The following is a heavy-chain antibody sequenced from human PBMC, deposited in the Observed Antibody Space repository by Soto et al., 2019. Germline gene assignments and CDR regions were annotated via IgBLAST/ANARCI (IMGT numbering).Heavy chain of an antibody. V-gene: IGHV1-46*01. CDR3: ARDGCAYYGSGTRCGYYYYGMDV. D-gene: IGHD3-10*01. J-gene: IGHJ6*02. CDR2: INPSGGST. Sequence: QVQLVQSGAEVKKPGASVKVSCKASGYTFTSHYMHWVRQAPGQGLEWMGIINPSGGSTSYAQKFQGRVTMTRDTSTSTVYMELSSLRSEDTAVYYCARDGCAYYGSGTRCGYYYYGMDVWGQGTTVTVSS. CDR1: GYTFTSHY.